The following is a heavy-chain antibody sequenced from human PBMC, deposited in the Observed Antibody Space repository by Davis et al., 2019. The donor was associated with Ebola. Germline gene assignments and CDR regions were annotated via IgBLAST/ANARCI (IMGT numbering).Heavy chain of an antibody. J-gene: IGHJ4*02. Sequence: ASVKVSCKASGYSFTHYSFSWVRQAPGQGLEWMGWVSGNNGKTDYAQKFQGRVTMTTDTSTSTAYMELRSLTSDDTAVYYCARDDKVMHFDYWGQGALVTVSS. CDR1: GYSFTHYS. V-gene: IGHV1-18*01. CDR3: ARDDKVMHFDY. D-gene: IGHD3-16*01. CDR2: VSGNNGKT.